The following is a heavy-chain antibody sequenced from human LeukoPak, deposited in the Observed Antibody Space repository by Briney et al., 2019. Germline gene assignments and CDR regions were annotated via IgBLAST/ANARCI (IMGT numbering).Heavy chain of an antibody. CDR3: AKDEYNWNPTYNWFAP. CDR2: IRYDGSNK. V-gene: IGHV3-30*02. D-gene: IGHD1-20*01. Sequence: PGGSLRLSCAASGFTFSSYGMHWVRQAPGKGLEWVAFIRYDGSNKYYADSVKGRFTISRDNSKNTLYLQMNSLRAEDTAAYYCAKDEYNWNPTYNWFAPWGQGTLVTVSS. J-gene: IGHJ5*02. CDR1: GFTFSSYG.